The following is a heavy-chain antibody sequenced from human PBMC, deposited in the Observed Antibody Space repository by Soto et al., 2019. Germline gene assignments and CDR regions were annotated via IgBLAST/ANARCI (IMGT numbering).Heavy chain of an antibody. CDR1: GYTLTELS. CDR2: FDPEDGET. V-gene: IGHV1-24*01. J-gene: IGHJ6*02. Sequence: ASVKVSCKVSGYTLTELSMHWVRQAPGKGLEWMGGFDPEDGETIYAQKFQGRVTMTEDTSTDTAYMELSSLRSEDTAVYYCATVLRYFDQYYYYYGMDVWGQGTTVTVSS. CDR3: ATVLRYFDQYYYYYGMDV. D-gene: IGHD3-9*01.